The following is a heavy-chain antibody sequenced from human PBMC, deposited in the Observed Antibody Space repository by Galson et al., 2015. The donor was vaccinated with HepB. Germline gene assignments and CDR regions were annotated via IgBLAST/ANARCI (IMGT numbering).Heavy chain of an antibody. Sequence: SVKVSCKASGYTFAGYYMHWVRQAPGQGLEWMGRINPNSAGTYYPQKFQGRVTMTRDTSISTAYMELSRLRSDDTAVYYCAREGLAAAGTNYAFDIWGYGTMVIVSS. V-gene: IGHV1-2*06. J-gene: IGHJ3*02. CDR2: INPNSAGT. D-gene: IGHD6-13*01. CDR1: GYTFAGYY. CDR3: AREGLAAAGTNYAFDI.